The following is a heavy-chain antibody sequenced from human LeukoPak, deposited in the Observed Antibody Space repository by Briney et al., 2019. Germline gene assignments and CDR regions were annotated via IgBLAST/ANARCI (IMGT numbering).Heavy chain of an antibody. CDR2: INHNGNVN. CDR1: GFTFSSYW. CDR3: AKKGRIGGTTFFDY. D-gene: IGHD1-20*01. V-gene: IGHV3-7*03. Sequence: GGSLRLSCAASGFTFSSYWMNWARQAPGKGLEWVASINHNGNVNYYVDSVKGRFTISRDNAKNSLYLQMSNLRAEDTAVYHCAKKGRIGGTTFFDYWGQGTLVTVSS. J-gene: IGHJ4*02.